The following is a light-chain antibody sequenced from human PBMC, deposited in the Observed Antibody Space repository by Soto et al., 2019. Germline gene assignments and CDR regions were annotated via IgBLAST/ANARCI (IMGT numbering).Light chain of an antibody. CDR2: AAS. CDR1: QGIRND. Sequence: DSQMTQSPCSLSASVGDRVTITCRASQGIRNDVGWYQQEPGKAPKRLFYAASSLQSGGPSRFSGSGSGTEFILTISSLQHEDFATYFCLKHNSYPVTLGQGTKV. V-gene: IGKV1-17*01. J-gene: IGKJ1*01. CDR3: LKHNSYPVT.